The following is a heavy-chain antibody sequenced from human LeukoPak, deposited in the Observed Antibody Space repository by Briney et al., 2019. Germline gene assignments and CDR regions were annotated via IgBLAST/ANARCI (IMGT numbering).Heavy chain of an antibody. J-gene: IGHJ4*02. CDR3: THWTRHDGYCSGGSCYGLHY. D-gene: IGHD2-15*01. Sequence: SGPTLVKPTQTLTLTCTFSGFSLSTRGVGVGWVRQPPGKALELLALIYWDDDERYSPSLNSRLTITKDTSKNQVVLTVTDMDPVDTATYYCTHWTRHDGYCSGGSCYGLHYWGQGTLVTVSS. CDR2: IYWDDDE. CDR1: GFSLSTRGVG. V-gene: IGHV2-5*02.